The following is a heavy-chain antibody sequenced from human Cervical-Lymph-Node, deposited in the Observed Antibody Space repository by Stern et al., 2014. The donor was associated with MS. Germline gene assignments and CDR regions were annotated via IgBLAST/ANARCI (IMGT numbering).Heavy chain of an antibody. Sequence: VQLVQPGAEVKKPGASVKVSCKASGYTLTSYYMHWVRQAPGQGLERMGIINPSGGSTSYAQKFQGRVTMTRDTSTSTVYMELSSLRSEDTAVYYCAREWELRPDAFDIWGQGTMVTVSS. V-gene: IGHV1-46*01. D-gene: IGHD1-26*01. CDR1: GYTLTSYY. J-gene: IGHJ3*02. CDR2: INPSGGST. CDR3: AREWELRPDAFDI.